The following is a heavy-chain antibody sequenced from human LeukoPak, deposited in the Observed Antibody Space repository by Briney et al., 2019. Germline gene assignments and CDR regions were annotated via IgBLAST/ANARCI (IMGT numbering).Heavy chain of an antibody. Sequence: PGRSLRLSCAASGFTFSSYAMHWVRQAPGKGLEWVAVISYDGSNKYYADSVKGRFTIPRDNSKNTLYLQMNSLRAEDTAVYYCARDYYDSSGNYFDYWGQGTLVTVSS. D-gene: IGHD3-22*01. J-gene: IGHJ4*02. CDR2: ISYDGSNK. CDR3: ARDYYDSSGNYFDY. V-gene: IGHV3-30-3*01. CDR1: GFTFSSYA.